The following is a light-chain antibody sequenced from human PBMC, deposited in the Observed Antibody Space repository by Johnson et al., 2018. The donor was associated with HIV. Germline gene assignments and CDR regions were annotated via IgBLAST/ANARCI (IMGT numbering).Light chain of an antibody. CDR1: SSNIGNNY. V-gene: IGLV1-51*01. CDR2: DNN. Sequence: QSVLTQPPSVSAAPGQKVTISCSGSSSNIGNNYVSWYQQLPGTAPKLLIYDNNNRPSGIPDRFSGSKSGTSATLGITGLQTGDEADYYCGTLDNILNVYVCGTGPKVTFL. CDR3: GTLDNILNVYV. J-gene: IGLJ1*01.